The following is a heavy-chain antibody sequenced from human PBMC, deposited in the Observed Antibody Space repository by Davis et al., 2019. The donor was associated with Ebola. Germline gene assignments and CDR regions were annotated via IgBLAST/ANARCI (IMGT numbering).Heavy chain of an antibody. V-gene: IGHV4-34*01. CDR2: INHSGST. Sequence: PSETLSLTCAVYGGSFSGYYWSWIRQPPGKGLEWIGEINHSGSTNYNPSLKSRVTISVDTSKNQFSLKLSSVTAADTAVYYCARVKYYYDSSGYPGFDYWGQGTLVTVSS. CDR3: ARVKYYYDSSGYPGFDY. CDR1: GGSFSGYY. J-gene: IGHJ4*02. D-gene: IGHD3-22*01.